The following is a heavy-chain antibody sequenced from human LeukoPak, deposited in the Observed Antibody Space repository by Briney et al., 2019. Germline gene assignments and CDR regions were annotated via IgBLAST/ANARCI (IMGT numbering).Heavy chain of an antibody. V-gene: IGHV3-30*03. Sequence: QPGRSLRLSCAASGFTFSSYGMHWVRQAPGKGLEWVAVISYDGSNKYYADSVKGRFTISRDNSKNTLYLQMNSLRAEDTAVYYCARDGITMIGRDTFDYWGQGTLVTVSS. CDR1: GFTFSSYG. CDR2: ISYDGSNK. D-gene: IGHD3-22*01. CDR3: ARDGITMIGRDTFDY. J-gene: IGHJ4*02.